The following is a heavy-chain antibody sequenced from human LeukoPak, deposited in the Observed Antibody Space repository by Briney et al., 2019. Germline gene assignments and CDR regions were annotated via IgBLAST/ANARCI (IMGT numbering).Heavy chain of an antibody. D-gene: IGHD3-22*01. V-gene: IGHV3-21*01. CDR1: GFTFSSYS. CDR2: ISSSSSYI. CDR3: ARDYYDSSGYYYPLHGMDV. Sequence: GGSLRLSCAASGFTFSSYSMNWVRQAPGKGLEWVSSISSSSSYIYYADSVKGRFTISRDNSKNTLYLQMNSLRAEDTAVYYCARDYYDSSGYYYPLHGMDVWGQGTTVTVSS. J-gene: IGHJ6*02.